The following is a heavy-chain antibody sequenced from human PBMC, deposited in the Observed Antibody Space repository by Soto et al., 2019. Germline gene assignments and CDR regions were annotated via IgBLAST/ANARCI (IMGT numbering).Heavy chain of an antibody. Sequence: QVQLVESGGGVVQPGRSLRLSCAASGFNFSAYGMHWVRQAPGTGLELVALLSFDASKKYYADSVKGRFTISRDTSRKTLYHQMNSNRVEDTAVYYCRVGVADWGQGTRVTVSS. CDR1: GFNFSAYG. V-gene: IGHV3-30*03. J-gene: IGHJ4*02. D-gene: IGHD1-26*01. CDR2: LSFDASKK. CDR3: RVGVAD.